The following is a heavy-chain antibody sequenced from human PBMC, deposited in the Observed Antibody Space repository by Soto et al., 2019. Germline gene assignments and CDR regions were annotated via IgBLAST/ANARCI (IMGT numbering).Heavy chain of an antibody. D-gene: IGHD5-12*01. CDR3: AKAPRDLYSGYDRDILAFDY. J-gene: IGHJ4*02. CDR2: ISGSGGST. CDR1: GFTFSSYA. Sequence: GGSLRLSCAASGFTFSSYAMSWVRQAPGKGLEWVSAISGSGGSTYYADSVKGRFTISRDNSKNTLYLQMNSLRAEDTAVYYCAKAPRDLYSGYDRDILAFDYWGQGTLVTVSS. V-gene: IGHV3-23*01.